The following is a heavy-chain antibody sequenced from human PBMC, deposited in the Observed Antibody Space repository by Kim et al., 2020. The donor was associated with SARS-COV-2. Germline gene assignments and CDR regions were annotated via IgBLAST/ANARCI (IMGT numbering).Heavy chain of an antibody. CDR3: ASDEPMVYGAFDP. V-gene: IGHV3-23*03. CDR1: GFRFSSYA. D-gene: IGHD2-8*01. CDR2: IYSDGSRNNGAT. Sequence: GGSLRLSCAASGFRFSSYAMNWLRQAPGKGLQWVSRIYSDGSRNNGATFYADSVTGRFTIFRHNSKEKLYLQMDNLRAEDTALYYCASDEPMVYGAFDPWGQGTLVTVSA. J-gene: IGHJ5*02.